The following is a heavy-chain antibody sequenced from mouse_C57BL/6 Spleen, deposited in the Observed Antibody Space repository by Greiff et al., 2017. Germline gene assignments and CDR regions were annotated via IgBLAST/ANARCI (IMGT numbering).Heavy chain of an antibody. D-gene: IGHD2-4*01. CDR2: IHPNSGST. J-gene: IGHJ3*01. Sequence: QVQLQQPGAELVKPGASVKLSCKASGYTFTSYWMHWVKQRPGQGLEWIGMIHPNSGSTNYNEKFKSKATLTVDKSSSTAYMQLSSLTSEDSAVYYCERSDDYPPWFAYWGQGTLVTVSA. CDR3: ERSDDYPPWFAY. V-gene: IGHV1-64*01. CDR1: GYTFTSYW.